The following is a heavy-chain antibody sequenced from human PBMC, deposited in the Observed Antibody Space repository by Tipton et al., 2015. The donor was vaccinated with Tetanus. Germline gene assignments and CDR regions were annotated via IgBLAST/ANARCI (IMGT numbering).Heavy chain of an antibody. CDR3: ARDRTGIAVAGHYYYGMDV. CDR2: TYYRSNWNN. V-gene: IGHV6-1*01. D-gene: IGHD6-19*01. Sequence: GLVKPSQTLSLTRAISGDSVSSNSAAWNWIRQSPSRGLEWLGRTYYRSNWNNDYAVSVKSRITINPDTSKNQFSLQLNSVTPEDTAVYYCARDRTGIAVAGHYYYGMDVWGQGTTVTVSS. CDR1: GDSVSSNSAA. J-gene: IGHJ6*02.